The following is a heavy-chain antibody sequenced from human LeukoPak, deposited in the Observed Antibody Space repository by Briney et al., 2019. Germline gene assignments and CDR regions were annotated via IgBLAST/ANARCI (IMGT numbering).Heavy chain of an antibody. D-gene: IGHD3-16*02. CDR2: INHSGST. CDR3: ARGRRVIMITFGGVIAYFDY. CDR1: GGSISSSSYY. V-gene: IGHV4-39*06. Sequence: SETLSLTCTVSGGSISSSSYYWGWIRQPPGKGLEWIGEINHSGSTNYNPSLKSRVTISVDTSKNQFPLKLSSVTAADTAVYYCARGRRVIMITFGGVIAYFDYWGQGTLVTVSS. J-gene: IGHJ4*02.